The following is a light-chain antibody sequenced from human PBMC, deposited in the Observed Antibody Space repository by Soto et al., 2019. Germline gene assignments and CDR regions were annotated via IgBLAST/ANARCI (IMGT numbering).Light chain of an antibody. CDR2: EGT. Sequence: QSALTQPASVSGSPGQSITISCTGTSNDVGSYNLVSWYQQHPGKPPKLMICEGTKRPSGVSNRFSGSKSGNTASLTISGLQAEDEADYYCCSYAGSSTDVFGTGTKVTVL. CDR3: CSYAGSSTDV. CDR1: SNDVGSYNL. J-gene: IGLJ1*01. V-gene: IGLV2-23*01.